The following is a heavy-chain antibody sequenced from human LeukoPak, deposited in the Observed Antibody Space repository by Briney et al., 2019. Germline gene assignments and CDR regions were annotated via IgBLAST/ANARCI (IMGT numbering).Heavy chain of an antibody. J-gene: IGHJ4*02. CDR2: MRHDGVAK. CDR3: VRDSGWWRFDF. D-gene: IGHD6-13*01. CDR1: GFTFNKYW. Sequence: GGSLRLSCVASGFTFNKYWMNWVRQAPGQGLEWVATMRHDGVAKDHVDSVKGRFTISRDNAKNSLYLQMNNLRAEDTAVYYCVRDSGWWRFDFWGQGIQVTVSS. V-gene: IGHV3-7*03.